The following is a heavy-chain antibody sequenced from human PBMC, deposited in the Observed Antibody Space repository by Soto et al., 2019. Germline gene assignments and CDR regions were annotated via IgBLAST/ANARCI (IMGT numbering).Heavy chain of an antibody. Sequence: EVQLVESGGGLIQPGGSLRLSCAVSGFTVSNNYMSWVRQAPGKGLEGVSVIYSGGYTAYGDSVKGRFTISRDNSKNTLYQKKNTLGPKATVLYTRGTSPGGGGYWGQGTLVTVSS. D-gene: IGHD3-10*01. V-gene: IGHV3-53*01. CDR3: GTSPGGGGY. CDR1: GFTVSNNY. J-gene: IGHJ4*02. CDR2: IYSGGYT.